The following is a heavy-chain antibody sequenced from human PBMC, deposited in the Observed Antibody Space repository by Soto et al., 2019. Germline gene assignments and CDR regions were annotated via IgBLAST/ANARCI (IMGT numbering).Heavy chain of an antibody. D-gene: IGHD1-26*01. CDR3: ACRPHGTNYRGVFDY. CDR2: IKKDGSEK. Sequence: GGSLRLSCATSGFTFSTYWMTWVRQAPGKGLEWVASIKKDGSEKYYVDSVKGRFTISRDNARNSLYLQMYSLRADDTAVYYCACRPHGTNYRGVFDYWGQGTLVTVSS. V-gene: IGHV3-7*03. CDR1: GFTFSTYW. J-gene: IGHJ4*02.